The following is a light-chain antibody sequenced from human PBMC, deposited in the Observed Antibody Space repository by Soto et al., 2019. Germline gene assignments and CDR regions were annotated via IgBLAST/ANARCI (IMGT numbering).Light chain of an antibody. CDR2: GAS. CDR1: QSVSSN. CDR3: QQYGSSGT. V-gene: IGKV3-15*01. J-gene: IGKJ1*01. Sequence: EIVVKISPATLSVSTGERASLSCRASQSVSSNLAWYQQKPGQAPRLLIYGASTRATGIPARFSGSGSGTDFTLTISRLEPDDFAVYYCQQYGSSGTFGQVTKVDIK.